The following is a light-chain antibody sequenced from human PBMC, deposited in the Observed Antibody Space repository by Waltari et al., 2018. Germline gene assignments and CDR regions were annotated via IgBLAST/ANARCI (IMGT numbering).Light chain of an antibody. CDR3: QQYITTPLT. V-gene: IGKV1-5*01. CDR1: QSINSW. Sequence: DIQMTQSPSSLSASVGDKVTITCQASQSINSWLAWYQQKPGKAPKPLVYKTSNLESGVPSRFSGGGSGTDFTLTINSLQPEDFATYFCQQYITTPLTFGGGTKVEIK. J-gene: IGKJ4*01. CDR2: KTS.